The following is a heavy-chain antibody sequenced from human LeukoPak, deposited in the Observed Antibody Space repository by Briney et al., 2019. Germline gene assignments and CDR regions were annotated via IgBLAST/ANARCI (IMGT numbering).Heavy chain of an antibody. J-gene: IGHJ5*02. Sequence: SETLSLTCTVSGGSISSSNYYWDWIRQPPGKGLEWIGSIHYSGSTYYNPSLKSRVTISVDTSKNQFSRNLNSVTAADTAVYYCARRLNWFDPWGQGTLVTVSS. CDR1: GGSISSSNYY. V-gene: IGHV4-39*01. CDR3: ARRLNWFDP. CDR2: IHYSGST.